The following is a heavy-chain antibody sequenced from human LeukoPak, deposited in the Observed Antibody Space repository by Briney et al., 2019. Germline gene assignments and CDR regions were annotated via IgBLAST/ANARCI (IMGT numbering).Heavy chain of an antibody. CDR2: IWYDGSNK. CDR3: ARANYDSSGYYEYYMDV. J-gene: IGHJ6*03. V-gene: IGHV3-33*01. CDR1: GFTFSSYG. Sequence: GGSLRLSCAASGFTFSSYGMHWVRQAPGKGLEWVAVIWYDGSNKYYADSVKGRFTISRDNSKNTLYLQMNSLRAEDTAVYYCARANYDSSGYYEYYMDVWGKGTTVTVSS. D-gene: IGHD3-22*01.